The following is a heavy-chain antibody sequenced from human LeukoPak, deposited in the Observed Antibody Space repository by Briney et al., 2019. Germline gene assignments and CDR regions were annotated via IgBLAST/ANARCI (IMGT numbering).Heavy chain of an antibody. J-gene: IGHJ4*02. CDR1: GGSISSGGYY. CDR3: ARVAVAGKIFDY. Sequence: SETLSLTCTVSGGSISSGGYYWSWIRQHPGKGPEWIGYIYYSGSTYYNPSLKSRVTISVDTSKNQFSLKLSSVTAADTAVYYCARVAVAGKIFDYWGQGTLVTVSS. CDR2: IYYSGST. V-gene: IGHV4-31*03. D-gene: IGHD6-19*01.